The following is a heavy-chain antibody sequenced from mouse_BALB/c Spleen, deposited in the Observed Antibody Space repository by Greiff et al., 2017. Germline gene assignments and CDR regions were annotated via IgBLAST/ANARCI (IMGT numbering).Heavy chain of an antibody. D-gene: IGHD2-1*01. Sequence: DVKLVESGAELVKPGASVKLSCTASGFNIKDTYMHWVKQRPEQGLEWIGRIDPANGNTKYDPKFQGKATITADTSSNTAYLQLSSLTSEDTAVYYCARDDGNYVGFAYWGQGTLVTVSA. J-gene: IGHJ3*01. CDR1: GFNIKDTY. V-gene: IGHV14-3*02. CDR2: IDPANGNT. CDR3: ARDDGNYVGFAY.